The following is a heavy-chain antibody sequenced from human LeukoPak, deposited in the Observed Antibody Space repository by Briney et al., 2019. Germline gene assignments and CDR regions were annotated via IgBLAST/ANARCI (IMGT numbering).Heavy chain of an antibody. CDR3: ARSGKVVPTARNWYFDF. D-gene: IGHD2-2*01. CDR1: GFSFRTYD. J-gene: IGHJ2*01. Sequence: GGSLGLSCAASGFSFRTYDMSWVRQAPGKGLEWVSTISGSGDNTYYADSVKGRFTISRDNSKNTLNLQMNSLRAEDTAVYYCARSGKVVPTARNWYFDFWGRGTLVTVSS. V-gene: IGHV3-23*01. CDR2: ISGSGDNT.